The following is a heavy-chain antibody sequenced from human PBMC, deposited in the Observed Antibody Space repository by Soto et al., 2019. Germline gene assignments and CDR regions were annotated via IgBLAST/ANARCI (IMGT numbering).Heavy chain of an antibody. CDR2: ISYDGSKK. V-gene: IGHV3-30-3*01. CDR1: GFTFSSQN. CDR3: ARLWYEGNPDDY. J-gene: IGHJ4*02. Sequence: QVQLVESGGGVVQPGTSLRLSCAASGFTFSSQNMHWVRQAPCKGPEWVGVISYDGSKKYFADSVKGRFTISRDNSQNMLYLQVSSLRAEDTAIYYCARLWYEGNPDDYWGQGTLVTVSS. D-gene: IGHD6-13*01.